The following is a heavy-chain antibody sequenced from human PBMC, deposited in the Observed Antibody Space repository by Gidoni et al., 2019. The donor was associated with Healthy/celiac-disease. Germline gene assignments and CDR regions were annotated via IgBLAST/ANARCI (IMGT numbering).Heavy chain of an antibody. V-gene: IGHV3-15*01. Sequence: EVQLVESGGGLVKPGGSLRLSCAASGFTFSNVWMRWVRQAPGQGLGWVVRIKRKTDGVTPDSAAPVKGRVTISRDDSQNTLYLQMNSLKTEDTAVYYCTTDKADSSGYYYPDAFEIWGEGTMVTVSS. CDR1: GFTFSNVW. CDR3: TTDKADSSGYYYPDAFEI. CDR2: IKRKTDGVTP. J-gene: IGHJ3*02. D-gene: IGHD3-22*01.